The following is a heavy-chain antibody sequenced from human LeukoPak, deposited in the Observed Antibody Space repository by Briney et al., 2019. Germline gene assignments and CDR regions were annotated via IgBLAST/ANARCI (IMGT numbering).Heavy chain of an antibody. J-gene: IGHJ4*02. CDR2: IYPGDSDT. CDR1: GYSFTSYW. D-gene: IGHD3-22*01. V-gene: IGHV5-51*01. Sequence: GESLKISCKGSGYSFTSYWIGWVRQMPGKGLEWMGIIYPGDSDTRYSPSFQGQVTISADKSISTAYLQWGSLKASDTAMYYCARHSFSYDSSGYPLGSFDYWGQGTLVTVSS. CDR3: ARHSFSYDSSGYPLGSFDY.